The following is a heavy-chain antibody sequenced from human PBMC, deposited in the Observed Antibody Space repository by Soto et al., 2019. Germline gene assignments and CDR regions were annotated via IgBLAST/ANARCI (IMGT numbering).Heavy chain of an antibody. V-gene: IGHV4-34*01. CDR1: GGSFSGYY. J-gene: IGHJ4*02. CDR2: INHSGST. CDR3: ARDKITVLFDY. D-gene: IGHD3-10*01. Sequence: SETLSLTCAVYGGSFSGYYWTWIRQPPGTGLEWIGEINHSGSTNYNPSLKSRVTISVDTSKNQFSLKLTSVTAAVTAVYYCARDKITVLFDYWGQGPLVT.